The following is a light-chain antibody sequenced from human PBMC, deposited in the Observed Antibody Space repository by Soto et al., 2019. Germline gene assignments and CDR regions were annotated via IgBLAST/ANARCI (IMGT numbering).Light chain of an antibody. CDR2: KAS. J-gene: IGKJ1*01. Sequence: DLQMTQSPSTLSASVGDRVTITCRASQRIGNWLAWYQQKPGKAPKLLIYKASSLQSGVPSRFSGSGSGTEFTLTINSLQPDDFASYYCQQYNSYSGTFGQGTKVEIK. V-gene: IGKV1-5*03. CDR3: QQYNSYSGT. CDR1: QRIGNW.